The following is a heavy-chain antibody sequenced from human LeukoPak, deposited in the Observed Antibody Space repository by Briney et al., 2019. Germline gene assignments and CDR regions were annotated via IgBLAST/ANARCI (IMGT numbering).Heavy chain of an antibody. CDR3: ARDRLDTAMVTPFDY. V-gene: IGHV4-4*07. CDR2: IYTSGST. D-gene: IGHD5-18*01. J-gene: IGHJ4*02. CDR1: GGSISSYY. Sequence: SETLSLTCTVSGGSISSYYWSWIRQPTGKGLEWIGRIYTSGSTNYNPSLKSRVTMSVDTSKNQFSLKLSSVTAADTAVYYCARDRLDTAMVTPFDYWGQGTLVTVSS.